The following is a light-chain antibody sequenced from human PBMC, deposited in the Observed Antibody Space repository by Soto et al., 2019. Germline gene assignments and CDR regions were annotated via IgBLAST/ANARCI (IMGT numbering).Light chain of an antibody. CDR1: QSVSSSY. CDR3: QQYGSSPFT. CDR2: DAS. J-gene: IGKJ3*01. V-gene: IGKV3-20*01. Sequence: EIVLTQSPGTLSLSPGERATLSCRASQSVSSSYLAWYQQKPGQAPRLLIYDASSRAPGIPDRFSGSGSGTDFTLTISRLEPEDFAVYYCQQYGSSPFTFGPGTKVDIK.